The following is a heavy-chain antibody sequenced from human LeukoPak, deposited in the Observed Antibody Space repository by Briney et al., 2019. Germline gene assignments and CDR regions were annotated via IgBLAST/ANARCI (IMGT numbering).Heavy chain of an antibody. Sequence: HGGSLRLSCAASGFTFSSYWMSWVRQAPGKGLEWVAHIKQDGSEKYYVDSVKGRFTISRDNAKNSVYLQMNSLRVEDTAVYYCARDHFAAAGTLDYWGQGTLVTVSS. CDR1: GFTFSSYW. V-gene: IGHV3-7*01. CDR3: ARDHFAAAGTLDY. J-gene: IGHJ4*02. CDR2: IKQDGSEK. D-gene: IGHD6-13*01.